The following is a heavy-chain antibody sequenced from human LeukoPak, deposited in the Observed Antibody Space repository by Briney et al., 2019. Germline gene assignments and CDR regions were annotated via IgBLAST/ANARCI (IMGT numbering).Heavy chain of an antibody. CDR3: ATVSEY. Sequence: GGSLRLSCAASGFTFSSYEMNWVRQAPGKGLEWVSYISSSGSTIYYADSVKGRFTISRDNAKNTVDLQMNGLRAEDTTVYYCATVSEYWGQGTLVTVSS. V-gene: IGHV3-48*03. J-gene: IGHJ4*02. CDR1: GFTFSSYE. D-gene: IGHD1-1*01. CDR2: ISSSGSTI.